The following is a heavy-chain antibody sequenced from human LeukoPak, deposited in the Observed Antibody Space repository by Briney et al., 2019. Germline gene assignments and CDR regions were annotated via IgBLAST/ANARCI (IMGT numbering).Heavy chain of an antibody. D-gene: IGHD4-17*01. CDR2: IYPGDSDT. J-gene: IGHJ4*02. CDR3: ARRGDRALYGDYVFDY. CDR1: GYSFTSYW. Sequence: GESLKISCKGSGYSFTSYWTGWVRQMPGKGLEWMGIIYPGDSDTRYSPSFQGQVTISADKSISTAYLQWSSLKASDTAMYYCARRGDRALYGDYVFDYWGQGTLVTVSS. V-gene: IGHV5-51*01.